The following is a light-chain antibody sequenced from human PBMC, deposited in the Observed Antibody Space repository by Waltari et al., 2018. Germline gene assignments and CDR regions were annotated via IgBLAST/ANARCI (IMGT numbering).Light chain of an antibody. CDR3: QQSYETPLT. Sequence: RASHSVRSSLSGYQQKPGHAPKLLIYAAANLQGGVPSRIRGSGSGTDFTLTISSLQPEDFATYFCQQSYETPLTFGPGTKVDVK. CDR1: HSVRSS. J-gene: IGKJ3*01. CDR2: AAA. V-gene: IGKV1-39*01.